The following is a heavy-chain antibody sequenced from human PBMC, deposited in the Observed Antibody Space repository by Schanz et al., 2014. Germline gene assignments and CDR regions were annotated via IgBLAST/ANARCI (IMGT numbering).Heavy chain of an antibody. CDR2: ISGSGGST. V-gene: IGHV3-23*04. D-gene: IGHD3-22*01. CDR3: AKIRYDSSGYYLPYYGMDV. CDR1: GFTLTSYA. J-gene: IGHJ6*02. Sequence: VQLVESGGGLVQPGRSLRLSCEASGFTLTSYALTWVRQAPGKGLEWVAGISGSGGSTDYADSVKGRFIIPRDNSKNTLYLQMNSLRAEDTAVYYCAKIRYDSSGYYLPYYGMDVWGQGTTVIVSS.